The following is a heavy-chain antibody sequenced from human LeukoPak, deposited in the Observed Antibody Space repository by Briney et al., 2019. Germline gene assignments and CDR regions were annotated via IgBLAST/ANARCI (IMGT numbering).Heavy chain of an antibody. Sequence: GGSLRLSCAASGFTFSDYYMSWIRQAPGKGLEWVSYISSSGSTIYYADSVKGRFTISRDNAKNSLYLQMNSLRAEDTAVYYCARDGQRYCSSTSCYNTDYWGQGTLVTVSS. V-gene: IGHV3-11*01. J-gene: IGHJ4*02. D-gene: IGHD2-2*01. CDR3: ARDGQRYCSSTSCYNTDY. CDR2: ISSSGSTI. CDR1: GFTFSDYY.